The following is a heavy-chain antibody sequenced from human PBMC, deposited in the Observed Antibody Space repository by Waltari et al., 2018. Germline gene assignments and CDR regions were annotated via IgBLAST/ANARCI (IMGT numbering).Heavy chain of an antibody. Sequence: EVQLIQSGAEVKKPGATVKISCKASAHTFTDYYIHWVQQAPGKGLVLIGLIDPEDGETVYAESFQGRVTITADRSTDTVYMELSSVRSEDTAVYYCSTRSFGVVNAFDIWGQGTMVIVSS. CDR2: IDPEDGET. J-gene: IGHJ3*02. V-gene: IGHV1-69-2*01. CDR1: AHTFTDYY. D-gene: IGHD3-3*01. CDR3: STRSFGVVNAFDI.